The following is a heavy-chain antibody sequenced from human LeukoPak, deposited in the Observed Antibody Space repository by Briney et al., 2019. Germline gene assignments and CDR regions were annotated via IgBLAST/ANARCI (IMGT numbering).Heavy chain of an antibody. J-gene: IGHJ4*02. CDR3: AKGVYGYYYFDY. V-gene: IGHV3-23*01. CDR2: ISGSGGST. D-gene: IGHD5-18*01. CDR1: GFTFSSYA. Sequence: GGSLRLSCAPSGFTFSSYAMSWVRQAPGKGLEWVSAISGSGGSTYYADSVKGRFTISRDNSKNTLYLQMNSLRAEDTAVYYCAKGVYGYYYFDYWGQGTLVTVSS.